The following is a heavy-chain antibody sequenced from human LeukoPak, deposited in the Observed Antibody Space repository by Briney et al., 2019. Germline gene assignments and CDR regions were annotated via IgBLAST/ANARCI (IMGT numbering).Heavy chain of an antibody. CDR2: IIPIFGTA. CDR1: GGTFSSYA. Sequence: ASVKVSCKASGGTFSSYAISWVRQAPGQGLEWMGGIIPIFGTANYAQKFQGRVAITADESTSTAYMELSSLRSEDTAVYYCAAHGGITIFGVVIINYYMDVWGKGTTVTVSS. J-gene: IGHJ6*03. CDR3: AAHGGITIFGVVIINYYMDV. D-gene: IGHD3-3*01. V-gene: IGHV1-69*13.